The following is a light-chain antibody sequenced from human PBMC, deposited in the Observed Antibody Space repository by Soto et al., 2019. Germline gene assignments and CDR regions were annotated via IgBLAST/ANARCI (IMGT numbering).Light chain of an antibody. Sequence: IMMTQFPLSLPVTPGESASISCRSSQSLQRSNGYSYVDWYLQKPGQSPQLLIFLGSDRASGVPDRVSGSGSGTEFTLKISRVEAADVGVYYCMQALQPPRTFGQGTKLEI. CDR3: MQALQPPRT. J-gene: IGKJ1*01. CDR1: QSLQRSNGYSY. CDR2: LGS. V-gene: IGKV2-28*01.